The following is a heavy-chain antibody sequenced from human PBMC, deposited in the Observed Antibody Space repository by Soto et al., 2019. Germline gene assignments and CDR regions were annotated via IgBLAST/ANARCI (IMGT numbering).Heavy chain of an antibody. CDR3: GYGGSYSFDAFDI. CDR2: IIPIFGTA. D-gene: IGHD1-26*01. Sequence: SMEVSRKGSGGPFRSYSFSWVRQPPGQGLEWMGGIIPIFGTANYAQKFQGRVTITADESTSTAYMELSSLRSEDTAVYHCGYGGSYSFDAFDIWGQGTMVTVSS. V-gene: IGHV1-69*01. J-gene: IGHJ3*02. CDR1: GGPFRSYS.